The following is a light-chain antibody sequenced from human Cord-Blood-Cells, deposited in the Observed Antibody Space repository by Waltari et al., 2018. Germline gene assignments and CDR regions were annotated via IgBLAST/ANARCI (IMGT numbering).Light chain of an antibody. CDR2: DVS. J-gene: IGLJ1*01. Sequence: QSALTQPASVSGSPGQSITISCTGTNSDVGGYNNVSWYQQHPGKAPKLMIYDVSNRPSGVSNRFSGSKSGNTASLTISGLQAEDEADYYCSSYTSSSTLVFGTGTKVTVL. CDR3: SSYTSSSTLV. CDR1: NSDVGGYNN. V-gene: IGLV2-14*01.